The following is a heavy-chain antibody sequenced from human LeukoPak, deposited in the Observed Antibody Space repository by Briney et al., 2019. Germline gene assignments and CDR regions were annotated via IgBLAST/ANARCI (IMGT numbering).Heavy chain of an antibody. D-gene: IGHD3/OR15-3a*01. V-gene: IGHV4-39*01. Sequence: SETLSLTCTVSGGSFGISSYYWAWIRQRPGMGLEWIGSIYYRGDTLYKPSLQSRVTISLDKSKSQFSLTLNSATAADTAVYYCARHGLPYFDYWGQGAPVTVSS. J-gene: IGHJ4*02. CDR1: GGSFGISSYY. CDR2: IYYRGDT. CDR3: ARHGLPYFDY.